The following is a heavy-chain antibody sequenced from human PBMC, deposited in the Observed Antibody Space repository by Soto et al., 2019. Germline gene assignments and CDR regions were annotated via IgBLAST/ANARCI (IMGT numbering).Heavy chain of an antibody. CDR2: VNTDGTTT. CDR3: AREQDTYGLAVFDS. CDR1: GFTLSSHW. V-gene: IGHV3-74*01. D-gene: IGHD3-10*01. J-gene: IGHJ4*02. Sequence: EVKLVESGGGLVQPGGSLRLSCVVSGFTLSSHWMHWVRQSPGKGLVWVARVNTDGTTTTYADSVTGRFTISRDHPKNTMYWHMSSLRPEDPAMYYCAREQDTYGLAVFDSWGPGSLVTVSS.